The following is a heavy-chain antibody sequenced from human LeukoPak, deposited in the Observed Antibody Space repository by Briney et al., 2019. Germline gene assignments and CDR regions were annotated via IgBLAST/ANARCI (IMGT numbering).Heavy chain of an antibody. CDR1: GFTFSSYA. CDR3: AKVGYSGYDSAYYYHMDV. V-gene: IGHV3-23*01. D-gene: IGHD5-12*01. J-gene: IGHJ6*03. CDR2: ISGSGGST. Sequence: GGSLRLSCAASGFTFSSYAMSWVRQAPGKGLEWVSAISGSGGSTYYADSVKGRFTISRDNSKNTLYLQMNSLRAEDTAVYYCAKVGYSGYDSAYYYHMDVWGKGTTVTVSS.